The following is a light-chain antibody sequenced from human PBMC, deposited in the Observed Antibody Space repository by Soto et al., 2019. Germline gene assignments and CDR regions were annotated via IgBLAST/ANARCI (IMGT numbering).Light chain of an antibody. CDR2: GAS. Sequence: EIVMTQSPDTLSVSPGEGVTLSCRASQSVSSDLAWYQQKPGQSPRLLMYGASTRATDIPARFSGGGSGTEFTLTMSSLQSEAVAIYYCQPYHDWPPITFGPGTKVDSK. J-gene: IGKJ3*01. CDR3: QPYHDWPPIT. V-gene: IGKV3-15*01. CDR1: QSVSSD.